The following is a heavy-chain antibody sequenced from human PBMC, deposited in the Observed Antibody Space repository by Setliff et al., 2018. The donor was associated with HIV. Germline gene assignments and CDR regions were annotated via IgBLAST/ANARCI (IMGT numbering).Heavy chain of an antibody. Sequence: SVKVSCKAPGGTFSGYAFSWVRQAPGQGFEWMGGSIPVFGTVNYAQKFLGRATITADESTNTSYMELTSLRSEDTAVYYCAIAGGSSGYINWFDPWGQGTLVTVSS. V-gene: IGHV1-69*13. CDR1: GGTFSGYA. CDR3: AIAGGSSGYINWFDP. J-gene: IGHJ5*02. D-gene: IGHD3-22*01. CDR2: SIPVFGTV.